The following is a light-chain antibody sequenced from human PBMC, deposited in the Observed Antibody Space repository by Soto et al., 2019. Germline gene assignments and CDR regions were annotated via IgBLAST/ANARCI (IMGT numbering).Light chain of an antibody. CDR2: EVS. V-gene: IGLV2-14*01. J-gene: IGLJ3*02. CDR3: TSSLSNSVVV. CDR1: SSDVDDYNY. Sequence: QSALTQPASVSGSPGQSITISCSGTSSDVDDYNYVSWYQQHPGKAPKLMIYEVSHRLSGVSNRFSGSNSGYTASLTISGLQDEDEADYYCTSSLSNSVVVFGGGTQLTVL.